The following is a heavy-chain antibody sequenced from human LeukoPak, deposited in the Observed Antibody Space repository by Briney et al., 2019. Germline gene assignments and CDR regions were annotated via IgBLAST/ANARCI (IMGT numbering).Heavy chain of an antibody. Sequence: ASVKVSCKASGYMFTRYYMHWVRQAPGQGLEWMGIINPSGGRTSYAQKFQGRVTMTRDMSTSTVYMELSSLRSEDTAVYYCARDDTPSYYDFWSGYPGGLDYWGQGTLVTLSS. CDR1: GYMFTRYY. CDR3: ARDDTPSYYDFWSGYPGGLDY. J-gene: IGHJ4*02. V-gene: IGHV1-46*01. CDR2: INPSGGRT. D-gene: IGHD3-3*01.